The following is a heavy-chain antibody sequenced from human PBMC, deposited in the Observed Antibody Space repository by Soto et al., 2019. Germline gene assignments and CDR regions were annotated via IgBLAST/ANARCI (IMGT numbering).Heavy chain of an antibody. CDR3: ARDYYDSSGYSNWFDP. CDR2: ISAYNGNT. V-gene: IGHV1-18*01. Sequence: QVQLVQSGAEVKKPGASVKVSCKASGYTFTSYGISWVRQAPGQGLEWMGWISAYNGNTNYAQKLQGRVTMTTDTSTSTADMELRSLRSDDTAVYYCARDYYDSSGYSNWFDPWGQGTLVTVSS. D-gene: IGHD3-22*01. CDR1: GYTFTSYG. J-gene: IGHJ5*02.